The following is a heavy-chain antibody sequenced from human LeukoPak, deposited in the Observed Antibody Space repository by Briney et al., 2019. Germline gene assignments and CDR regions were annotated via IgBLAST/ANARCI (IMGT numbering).Heavy chain of an antibody. Sequence: SETLSLTCAVYGGSFSGYYWSWIRQPPGKGLEWIGEINHSGSTNYNPSLKSRVTISVDTSKNQFSLQLNSVTPEGTAVYYCARGQYSSSSGWFDPWGQGTLVTVSS. J-gene: IGHJ5*02. D-gene: IGHD6-6*01. CDR3: ARGQYSSSSGWFDP. CDR2: INHSGST. CDR1: GGSFSGYY. V-gene: IGHV4-34*01.